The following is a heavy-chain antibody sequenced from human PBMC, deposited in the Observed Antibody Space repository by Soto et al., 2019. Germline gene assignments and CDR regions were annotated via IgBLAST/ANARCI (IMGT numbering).Heavy chain of an antibody. J-gene: IGHJ5*02. D-gene: IGHD3-22*01. Sequence: ASVKVSCKASGYTFTSYGISWVRQAPGQGLEWMGWISAYNGNTNYAQKLQGRVTMTTDTSTSTAYMELRSLRSDDTAVYYCARAVMDYYDSSGYWGIWFDPWGQGTLVTVS. CDR2: ISAYNGNT. CDR3: ARAVMDYYDSSGYWGIWFDP. CDR1: GYTFTSYG. V-gene: IGHV1-18*04.